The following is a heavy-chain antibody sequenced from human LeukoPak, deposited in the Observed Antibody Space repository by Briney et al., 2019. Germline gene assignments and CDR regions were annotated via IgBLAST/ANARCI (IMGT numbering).Heavy chain of an antibody. Sequence: ASVKVSGKASGYTFTSYGINWLRQAPGQGLEWMGRSSLNNVNKNYIEKLQGRVTVTTDTSTSTAHMELRSLRPDDTAVYYCARDQSPLNGGYSEGEVFDCWGQGTLVTVSS. D-gene: IGHD5-12*01. V-gene: IGHV1-18*01. J-gene: IGHJ4*02. CDR1: GYTFTSYG. CDR2: SSLNNVNK. CDR3: ARDQSPLNGGYSEGEVFDC.